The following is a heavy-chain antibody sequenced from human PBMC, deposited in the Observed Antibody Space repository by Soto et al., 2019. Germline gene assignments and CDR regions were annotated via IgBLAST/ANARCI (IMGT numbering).Heavy chain of an antibody. CDR2: ISGSGGST. D-gene: IGHD6-13*01. Sequence: GGSLRLSCAASGFTFSSYAMSWVRQAPGKGLEWVSAISGSGGSTYYADSVKGRFTISRDNSKNTLYLQMNSLRAGDTAVYYCAKGIAAAGRYYYYYGMDVWGQGTTVTVSS. CDR3: AKGIAAAGRYYYYYGMDV. CDR1: GFTFSSYA. J-gene: IGHJ6*02. V-gene: IGHV3-23*01.